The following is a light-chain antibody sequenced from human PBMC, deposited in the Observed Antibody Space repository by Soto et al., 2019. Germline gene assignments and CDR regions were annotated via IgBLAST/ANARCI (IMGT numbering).Light chain of an antibody. CDR2: KSS. V-gene: IGKV2-30*01. Sequence: DVLMTQSPLSLPVTLGQPASISCKSSQSVVYSDGVAYLSWIQQRPGQSPRRLIYKSSNRDSGVPDRFSGSGSGTDFTLQIDRVEAEDVGIYYCMQGTHWPPTFGRGTRVEIK. CDR1: QSVVYSDGVAY. CDR3: MQGTHWPPT. J-gene: IGKJ1*01.